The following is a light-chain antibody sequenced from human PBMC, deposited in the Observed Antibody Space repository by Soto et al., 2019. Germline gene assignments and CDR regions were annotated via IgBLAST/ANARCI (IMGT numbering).Light chain of an antibody. Sequence: DIQMTQSPSTLSASVGDRVTITCRASQSISTWLAWYQQKPGKAPKLLIYKAYSLRNGVPSRFSGSGSGTEFTLTIYSLQPDDFASYYCQQYHGYPHTFGQGTKLEIK. CDR2: KAY. CDR1: QSISTW. J-gene: IGKJ2*01. CDR3: QQYHGYPHT. V-gene: IGKV1-5*03.